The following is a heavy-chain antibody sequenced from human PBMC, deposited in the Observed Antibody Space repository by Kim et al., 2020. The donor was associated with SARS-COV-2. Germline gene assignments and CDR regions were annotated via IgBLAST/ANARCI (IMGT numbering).Heavy chain of an antibody. D-gene: IGHD2-2*01. CDR1: GGYFSGYY. CDR3: ARANAVFVVVPAARNSVFDY. Sequence: SETLSLTCAVYGGYFSGYYWSWIRQPPGKGLEWIGEINHSGSTNYNPSLKSRVTISVDTSKNQFSLKLSSVTATDTAVYYCARANAVFVVVPAARNSVFDYWGQGTLVTVSS. J-gene: IGHJ4*02. CDR2: INHSGST. V-gene: IGHV4-34*01.